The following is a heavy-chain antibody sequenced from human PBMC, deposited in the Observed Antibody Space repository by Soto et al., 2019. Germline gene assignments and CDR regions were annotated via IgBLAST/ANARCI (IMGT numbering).Heavy chain of an antibody. V-gene: IGHV3-30*18. CDR1: GFTFSSYG. D-gene: IGHD6-19*01. J-gene: IGHJ4*02. CDR2: ISYDGSNK. Sequence: PGGSLRLSCAASGFTFSSYGMHWVRQAPGKGLEWVAVISYDGSNKYYADSVKGRFTISRDNSKNTLYLQMNSLRAEDTAVYYCAKDRSGWFDCWGQGTLVTVSS. CDR3: AKDRSGWFDC.